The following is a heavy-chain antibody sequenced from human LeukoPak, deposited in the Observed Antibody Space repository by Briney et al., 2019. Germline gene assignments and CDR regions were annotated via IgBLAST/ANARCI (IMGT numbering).Heavy chain of an antibody. J-gene: IGHJ4*02. D-gene: IGHD4-11*01. CDR3: AKEDYSSSFDY. Sequence: GGSLRLSCAASGFTFSSYGMHWVRQAPGKGLEWVAVIWYDGSNKYYADSVKGRFTISRDNSKNTLYLQMNSLRAEDTAVYYCAKEDYSSSFDYWGQGTLVTVSS. V-gene: IGHV3-30*02. CDR1: GFTFSSYG. CDR2: IWYDGSNK.